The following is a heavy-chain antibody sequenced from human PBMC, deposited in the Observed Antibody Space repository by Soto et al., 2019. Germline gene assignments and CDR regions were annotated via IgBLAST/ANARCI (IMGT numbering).Heavy chain of an antibody. Sequence: PXETLYLTCTVAGCSISSYYWSWIRQPPGKGLEWIGYIYYSGSTNYNPSLKSRVTISVDTSKNQFSLKLSSVTAADTAVYYCARGRGYCSGGSCPCNWFDHWGQGTLVTVSS. V-gene: IGHV4-59*01. CDR3: ARGRGYCSGGSCPCNWFDH. CDR2: IYYSGST. J-gene: IGHJ5*02. CDR1: GCSISSYY. D-gene: IGHD2-15*01.